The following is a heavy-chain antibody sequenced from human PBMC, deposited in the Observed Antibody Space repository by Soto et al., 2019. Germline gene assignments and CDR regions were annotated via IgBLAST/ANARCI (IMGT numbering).Heavy chain of an antibody. D-gene: IGHD3-22*01. V-gene: IGHV1-69*01. CDR1: GGTFSKYA. Sequence: QVQLVQSGAEVKKPGSSVKVSCKASGGTFSKYAFSWVRQAPGQGLECMGGIIPLFDAADYAQRFESRVSITADESTTRVYMELSSLRSDDTAIYYCARGWPRVTMIVMDSDNYGMDVWGQGSTVTVSS. J-gene: IGHJ6*02. CDR3: ARGWPRVTMIVMDSDNYGMDV. CDR2: IIPLFDAA.